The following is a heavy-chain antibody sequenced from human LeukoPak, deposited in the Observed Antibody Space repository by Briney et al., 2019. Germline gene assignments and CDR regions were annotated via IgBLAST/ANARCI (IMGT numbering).Heavy chain of an antibody. J-gene: IGHJ6*04. D-gene: IGHD3-10*02. V-gene: IGHV3-23*01. CDR2: FRGSGGNT. CDR1: GFTFSSYA. CDR3: AELGITMIGGV. Sequence: GGSLRLSCAASGFTFSSYAMSWVRQAPGKGLEWVSAFRGSGGNTYYADSVKGRFTISRDNAKNSLYLQMNSLRAEDTAVYYCAELGITMIGGVWGKGTTVTISS.